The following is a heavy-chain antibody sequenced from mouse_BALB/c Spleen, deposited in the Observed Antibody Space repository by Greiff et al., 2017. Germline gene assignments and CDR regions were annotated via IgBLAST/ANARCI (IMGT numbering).Heavy chain of an antibody. J-gene: IGHJ3*01. CDR2: INSNGGST. D-gene: IGHD2-4*01. CDR1: GFTFSSYY. V-gene: IGHV5-6-2*01. Sequence: EVQLVESGGGLVKLGGSLKLSCAASGFTFSSYYMSWVRQTPEKRLELVAAINSNGGSTYYPDTVKGRFTISRDNAKNTLYLQMSSLKSEDTALYYCARLGDYDWFAYWGQGTLVTVSA. CDR3: ARLGDYDWFAY.